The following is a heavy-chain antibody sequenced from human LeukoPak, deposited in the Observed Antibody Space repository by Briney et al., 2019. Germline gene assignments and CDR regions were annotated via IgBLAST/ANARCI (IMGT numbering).Heavy chain of an antibody. CDR1: GGSISSSSYY. J-gene: IGHJ4*02. CDR2: IYYSGST. CDR3: AKRELLRYFDY. D-gene: IGHD1-26*01. Sequence: SETLSLTCTVSGGSISSSSYYWGWIRQPPGKGLEWIGSIYYSGSTYYNPSLKSRVTISVDTSKNQFSLKLSSVTAADTAVYYCAKRELLRYFDYWGQGTLVTVSS. V-gene: IGHV4-39*07.